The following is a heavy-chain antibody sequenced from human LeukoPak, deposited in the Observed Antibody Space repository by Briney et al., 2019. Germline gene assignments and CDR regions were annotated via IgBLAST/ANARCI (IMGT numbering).Heavy chain of an antibody. CDR3: ARDLRSNTFSDYYGVDV. D-gene: IGHD2-15*01. Sequence: GGSLRLSCAASGFTFRRSWMHWVRQVLGKGLVWVSRINTDGSSTNYADSVKGRFTISRDNGKNSLNLQMNSLRVEDTAVYYCARDLRSNTFSDYYGVDVWGQGTTVIVSS. V-gene: IGHV3-74*01. CDR2: INTDGSST. CDR1: GFTFRRSW. J-gene: IGHJ6*02.